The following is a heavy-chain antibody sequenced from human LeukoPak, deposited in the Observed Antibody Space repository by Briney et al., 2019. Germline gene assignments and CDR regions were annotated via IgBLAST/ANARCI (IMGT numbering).Heavy chain of an antibody. CDR3: AKDFRTGTHYYYAMDV. D-gene: IGHD1-1*01. V-gene: IGHV3-43*01. CDR2: ISWDGGST. CDR1: GFTFHDYT. Sequence: GGSLRLSCAASGFTFHDYTMHWVRQAPGKGLEWVSVISWDGGSTYYADSVKGRLTISRDSSKNSLYLQMNSLRTEDTALYYCAKDFRTGTHYYYAMDVWGQGTTVTVSS. J-gene: IGHJ6*02.